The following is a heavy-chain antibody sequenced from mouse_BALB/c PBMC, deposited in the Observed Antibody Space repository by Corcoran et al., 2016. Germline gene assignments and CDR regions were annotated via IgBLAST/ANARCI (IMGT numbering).Heavy chain of an antibody. Sequence: EVQLQQSGPELVKPGASVKMSCKASGYTFTSYVMHWVKQKPGQGLERIGYINPYNDGTKYNEKFKGKATLTSDKSSSTAYMELSSLTSEDSAVYYCARIPYYYGSSRFAYWGQGTLVTVSA. CDR3: ARIPYYYGSSRFAY. CDR2: INPYNDGT. J-gene: IGHJ3*01. V-gene: IGHV1S136*01. D-gene: IGHD1-1*01. CDR1: GYTFTSYV.